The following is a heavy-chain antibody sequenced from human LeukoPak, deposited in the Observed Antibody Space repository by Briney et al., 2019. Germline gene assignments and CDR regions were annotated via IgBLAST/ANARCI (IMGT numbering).Heavy chain of an antibody. Sequence: SETLSLTCSVSGGSINSYYWNYIRQPAGKGLEWIGYIYYSGSTNYNPSLKSRVTISVDTSKNQFSLKLSSVTAADTAVYYCARDQTGGGGMDVWGQGTTVTVSS. V-gene: IGHV4-59*01. D-gene: IGHD1-26*01. CDR1: GGSINSYY. CDR2: IYYSGST. J-gene: IGHJ6*02. CDR3: ARDQTGGGGMDV.